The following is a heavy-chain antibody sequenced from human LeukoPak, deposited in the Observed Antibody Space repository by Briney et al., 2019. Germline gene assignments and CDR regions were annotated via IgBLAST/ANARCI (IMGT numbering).Heavy chain of an antibody. D-gene: IGHD6-13*01. CDR1: GYTFTPYS. V-gene: IGHV1-46*01. CDR2: INPSGGT. CDR3: AREGVAGTGLDY. J-gene: IGHJ4*02. Sequence: ASVKVSCKASGYTFTPYSINWVRQAPGQGLEWMGIINPSGGTSYAQKLQGRITMTRDTSTSTLLMELSSLRSEDTAVYYCAREGVAGTGLDYWGQGTLVTVSS.